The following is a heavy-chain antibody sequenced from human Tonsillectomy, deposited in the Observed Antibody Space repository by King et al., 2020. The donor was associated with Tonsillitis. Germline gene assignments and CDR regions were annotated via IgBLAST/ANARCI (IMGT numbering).Heavy chain of an antibody. D-gene: IGHD5-12*01. CDR1: GNSINSGYY. CDR3: AQSGLYSGYDLGEYYFDY. Sequence: MQLQESGPGLVKPSETLSLTCAVSGNSINSGYYWGWIRQPPGKGLEWIGSIYHIGSTYYNPSLKSRVTISVDTSKNQFSLRLSSVTAADTAVYYCAQSGLYSGYDLGEYYFDYWGQGTLVTVSS. CDR2: IYHIGST. V-gene: IGHV4-38-2*01. J-gene: IGHJ4*02.